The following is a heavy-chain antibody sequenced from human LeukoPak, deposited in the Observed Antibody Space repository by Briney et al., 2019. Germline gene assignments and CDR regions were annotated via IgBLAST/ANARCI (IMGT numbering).Heavy chain of an antibody. Sequence: SETLSLTCTVSGYSISRGYYWGWIRQPPGKGLEWIGSIYHSGSTYYNPSLKSRVTISVDTSKNQFSLKLSSVTAADTAVYYCARGVSVVGAAYWGQGTLVTVSS. J-gene: IGHJ4*02. D-gene: IGHD1-26*01. CDR2: IYHSGST. CDR1: GYSISRGYY. CDR3: ARGVSVVGAAY. V-gene: IGHV4-38-2*02.